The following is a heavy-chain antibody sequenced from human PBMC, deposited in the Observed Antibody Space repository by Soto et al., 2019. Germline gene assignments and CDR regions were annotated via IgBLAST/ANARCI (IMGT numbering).Heavy chain of an antibody. CDR1: GFSFISLA. D-gene: IGHD2-21*02. Sequence: PGGSLRLSCASSGFSFISLAMSWVRQAPGKGLEWVSSISGRGVDTLYADSVKGRFTISRDNSRNTLYLQVNSLRAEDTAVYYCAKDQTDVTLFDYWGQGTLVTVSS. V-gene: IGHV3-23*01. J-gene: IGHJ4*02. CDR3: AKDQTDVTLFDY. CDR2: ISGRGVDT.